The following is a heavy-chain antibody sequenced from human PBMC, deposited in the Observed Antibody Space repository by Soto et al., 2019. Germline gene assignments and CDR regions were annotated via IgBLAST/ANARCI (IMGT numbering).Heavy chain of an antibody. Sequence: SETLSLTCAVYGGSFSGYYRSWIRQPPGKGLEWIGEINHSGSTNYNPSLKSRVTISVDTSKNQFSLKLSSVTAADTAVYYCARPHYYYYYGMDVWGQGTTVTVSS. CDR2: INHSGST. V-gene: IGHV4-34*01. CDR3: ARPHYYYYYGMDV. CDR1: GGSFSGYY. J-gene: IGHJ6*02.